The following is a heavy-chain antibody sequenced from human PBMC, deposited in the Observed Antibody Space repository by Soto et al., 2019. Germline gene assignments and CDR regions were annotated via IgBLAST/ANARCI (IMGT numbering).Heavy chain of an antibody. CDR1: GYSFTNYH. Sequence: ASVKVSCKASGYSFTNYHIHWLRQARGQGPEWMGVINPSGGSTNYAREFQGRVTMTRDTSTSTVYMELGRLRSEDTAMYYCAKDRYSGTYPTDFDYWGQGSLVTVSS. CDR3: AKDRYSGTYPTDFDY. J-gene: IGHJ4*02. CDR2: INPSGGST. D-gene: IGHD1-26*01. V-gene: IGHV1-46*01.